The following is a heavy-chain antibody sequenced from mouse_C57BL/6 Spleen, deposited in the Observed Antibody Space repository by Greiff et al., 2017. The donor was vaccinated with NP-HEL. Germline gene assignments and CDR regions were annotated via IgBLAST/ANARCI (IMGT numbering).Heavy chain of an antibody. J-gene: IGHJ1*03. CDR2: IDPETGGT. CDR3: TRWGGYLWYFDV. V-gene: IGHV1-15*01. CDR1: GYTFTDYE. Sequence: QVQLQQSGAELVRPGASVTLSCKASGYTFTDYEMHWVKQTPVHGLEWIGAIDPETGGTAYNQKFKGKAILTADKSSSTAYMELRSLTSEDSAVYYCTRWGGYLWYFDVWGTGTTVTVSS. D-gene: IGHD2-2*01.